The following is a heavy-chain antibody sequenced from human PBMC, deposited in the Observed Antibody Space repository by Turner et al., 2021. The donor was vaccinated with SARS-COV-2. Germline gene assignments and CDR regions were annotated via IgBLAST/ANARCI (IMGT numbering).Heavy chain of an antibody. J-gene: IGHJ6*02. D-gene: IGHD1-26*01. Sequence: QVQLQQLGAGQLKPAETLSRTCAVYGGSFSGHYWSWIRQPPGKGLGWIGEINHSGSTNYNPSLKSRVTISVDTSKNQFSLKLSSVTAADTAVYYCARGIKGVLMSGSYYYYGMDVWGQGTTVTVSS. V-gene: IGHV4-34*01. CDR2: INHSGST. CDR1: GGSFSGHY. CDR3: ARGIKGVLMSGSYYYYGMDV.